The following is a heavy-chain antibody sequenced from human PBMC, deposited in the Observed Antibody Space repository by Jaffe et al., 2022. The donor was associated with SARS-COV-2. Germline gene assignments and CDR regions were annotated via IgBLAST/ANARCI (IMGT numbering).Heavy chain of an antibody. Sequence: QLQLQESGPGLVRPSETLSLTCTVSGGSISRSTYHWGWIRQPPGKGLEWIGIIYPSGGAYFNPSLKSRVTISVDTSKNQLSLKLTSVTAADTAVYFCARQSSSAIDYWGQGTLVTVSS. V-gene: IGHV4-39*01. CDR2: IYPSGGA. CDR3: ARQSSSAIDY. D-gene: IGHD2-15*01. CDR1: GGSISRSTYH. J-gene: IGHJ4*02.